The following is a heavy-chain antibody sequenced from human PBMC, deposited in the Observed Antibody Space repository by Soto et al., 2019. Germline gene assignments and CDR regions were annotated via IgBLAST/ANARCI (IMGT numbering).Heavy chain of an antibody. Sequence: PSETLSLTCTVSGGSISSYYWSWIRQPPGKGLEWIGYIYYSGSTNYNPSLKSRDTISVDTSKNQFSLKLRSVTDADTAVYYCARVGSGSYYYYYGMDVWGQGTTVT. V-gene: IGHV4-59*01. CDR3: ARVGSGSYYYYYGMDV. J-gene: IGHJ6*02. CDR2: IYYSGST. D-gene: IGHD3-10*01. CDR1: GGSISSYY.